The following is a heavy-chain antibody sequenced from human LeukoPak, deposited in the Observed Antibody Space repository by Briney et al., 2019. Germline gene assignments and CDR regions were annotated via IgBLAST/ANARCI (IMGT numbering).Heavy chain of an antibody. Sequence: GSSVKVSCKASGGTFSSYAISWVRQAPGQGLEWMGGILPVLGTANYAQRLQGRVTITTDESTSTAYMELSSLRSEDTAVYFCARARGRAMREGRATPGFYYYMDVWGKGTTVTVSS. CDR1: GGTFSSYA. CDR2: ILPVLGTA. V-gene: IGHV1-69*05. CDR3: ARARGRAMREGRATPGFYYYMDV. D-gene: IGHD2-2*01. J-gene: IGHJ6*03.